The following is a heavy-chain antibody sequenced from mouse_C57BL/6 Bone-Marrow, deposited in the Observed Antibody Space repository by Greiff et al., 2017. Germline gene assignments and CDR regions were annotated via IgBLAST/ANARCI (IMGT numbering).Heavy chain of an antibody. J-gene: IGHJ2*01. D-gene: IGHD1-1*01. CDR2: IYPGDGDT. CDR1: GYAFSSSW. Sequence: QVQLQQSGPELVKPGASVKISCKASGYAFSSSWMNWVKQRPGKGLEWIGRIYPGDGDTNYNGKFKGKATLTADKSSSTAYMQLSSLTSEDSAVYFCASYYYGSSYGGFDYWGQGTTLTVSS. CDR3: ASYYYGSSYGGFDY. V-gene: IGHV1-82*01.